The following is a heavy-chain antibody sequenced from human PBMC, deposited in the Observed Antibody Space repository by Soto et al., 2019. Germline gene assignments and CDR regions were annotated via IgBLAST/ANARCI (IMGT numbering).Heavy chain of an antibody. CDR1: GGSISSDY. J-gene: IGHJ5*02. Sequence: SETLSLTCTVSGGSISSDYWSWIRQPPGKTLEWIGYIYYSGITNYNPSLKSRVTISVDTSKNQFSLKLSSVTAADTAVYYCARLPGANYGGIFDPGAQETLVTVSS. CDR3: ARLPGANYGGIFDP. D-gene: IGHD4-17*01. V-gene: IGHV4-59*01. CDR2: IYYSGIT.